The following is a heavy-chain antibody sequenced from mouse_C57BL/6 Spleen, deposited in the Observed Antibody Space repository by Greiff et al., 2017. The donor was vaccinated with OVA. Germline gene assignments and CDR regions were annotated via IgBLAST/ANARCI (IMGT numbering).Heavy chain of an antibody. J-gene: IGHJ3*01. Sequence: EVQLQQSGAELVKPGAPVKLSCTPPGFNIQAYYMPWVNQKTEQGLEWFGRIDPADGVTKYATKLQGKATITADTSSNTAYLQLSSLTSEDTAVYYCARPQDEGWFAYWGQGTLVTVSA. CDR3: ARPQDEGWFAY. CDR1: GFNIQAYY. CDR2: IDPADGVT. V-gene: IGHV14-2*01.